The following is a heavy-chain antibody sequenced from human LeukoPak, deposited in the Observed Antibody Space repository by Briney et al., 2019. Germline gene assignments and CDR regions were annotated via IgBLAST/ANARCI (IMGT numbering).Heavy chain of an antibody. CDR3: ARRVTYYDLLTAYYSRYFDL. CDR2: ISGSGDNS. D-gene: IGHD3-9*01. V-gene: IGHV3-23*01. J-gene: IGHJ2*01. Sequence: GGSLRLSCAASGFTFSSYAMGWVRLAPGKGLEWVSLISGSGDNSYYADSVKGRFTISRDNSKNTLYLQMSSLRAEDTAVYYCARRVTYYDLLTAYYSRYFDLWGRGTLVTVSS. CDR1: GFTFSSYA.